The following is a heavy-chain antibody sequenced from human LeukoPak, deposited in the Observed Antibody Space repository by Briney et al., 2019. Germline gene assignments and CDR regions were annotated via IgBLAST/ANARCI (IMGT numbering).Heavy chain of an antibody. CDR2: IYYSGST. V-gene: IGHV4-59*01. J-gene: IGHJ4*02. CDR3: ARVLAAAGPTFDY. CDR1: GGSISSYY. Sequence: SETLSLTCTVSGGSISSYYWSWIRQPPGKGLEWLGYIYYSGSTNYNPSLKSRVTISVDTSKNQFSLKLSSVTAADTAVYYCARVLAAAGPTFDYWGQGTLVTVSS. D-gene: IGHD6-13*01.